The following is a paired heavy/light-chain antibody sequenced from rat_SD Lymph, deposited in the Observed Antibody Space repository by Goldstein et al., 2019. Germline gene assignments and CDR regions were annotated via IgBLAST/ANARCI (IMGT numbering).Light chain of an antibody. CDR3: LQYGSIPWT. CDR2: GAS. Sequence: ETVMTQSPTSMSTSIGERVTLNCKASQSVGINVDWYQQTPGQSPKLLIYGASNRHTGVPDRFTGSGFGRDFTLTISNVEAEDLAVYYCLQYGSIPWTFGGGTKLELK. V-gene: IGKV6S8*01. J-gene: IGKJ1*01. CDR1: QSVGIN.
Heavy chain of an antibody. CDR1: GFSLTSYN. D-gene: IGHD1-12*02. V-gene: IGHV2-63*01. Sequence: QVQLKESGPGLVQPSQTLSLTCTVSGFSLTSYNVHWVRQPPGKGLEWMGRMRYNGDTSYNSALKSRLSISRDTSKNQVFLKMNSLQTDDTGTYYCTRDDGYYYDGTLPRFAYWGQGTLVTVSS. CDR3: TRDDGYYYDGTLPRFAY. J-gene: IGHJ3*01. CDR2: MRYNGDT.